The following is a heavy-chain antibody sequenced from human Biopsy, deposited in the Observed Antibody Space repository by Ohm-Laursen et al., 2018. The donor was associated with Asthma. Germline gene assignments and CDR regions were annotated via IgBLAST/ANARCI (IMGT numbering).Heavy chain of an antibody. V-gene: IGHV1-69*13. Sequence: GGSVKVSCKASGDSLGSFINYAISWVRQAPRQGLEWMGGLIPVLGTADCAPMFEGRVTITADESTSTAYLELTSLRFEDTAVYYCARGYSGTDRIVYYYSGMEVWGQGTTVTVSS. CDR3: ARGYSGTDRIVYYYSGMEV. CDR2: LIPVLGTA. CDR1: GDSLGSFINYA. D-gene: IGHD5-12*01. J-gene: IGHJ6*02.